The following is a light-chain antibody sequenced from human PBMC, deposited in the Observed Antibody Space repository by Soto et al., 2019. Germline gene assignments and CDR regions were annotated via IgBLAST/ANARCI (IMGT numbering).Light chain of an antibody. CDR2: EVS. J-gene: IGLJ1*01. Sequence: QAVLTQPATVTGSPGQSITISCTGTSRDVGGYNYVSWYQQHPGKAPKLMIYEVSNRPSGVSNRFSGSKSCNTASLTISGLQAEDEADYYCSSYTSSSTPYVFGTGTKVTVL. CDR3: SSYTSSSTPYV. CDR1: SRDVGGYNY. V-gene: IGLV2-14*01.